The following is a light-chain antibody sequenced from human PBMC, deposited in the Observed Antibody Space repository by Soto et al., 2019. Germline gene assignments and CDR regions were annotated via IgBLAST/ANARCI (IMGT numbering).Light chain of an antibody. Sequence: DIQMTQSPSSLSASVGDRVTITCRASQSISSYLNWYQQKPGKAPKLLIYAASSLQSGVPSRFSGSGSGTDFTLTISLLPPDYFATYYCQQSYSTSITFGQGTRLEI. CDR3: QQSYSTSIT. V-gene: IGKV1-39*01. J-gene: IGKJ5*01. CDR1: QSISSY. CDR2: AAS.